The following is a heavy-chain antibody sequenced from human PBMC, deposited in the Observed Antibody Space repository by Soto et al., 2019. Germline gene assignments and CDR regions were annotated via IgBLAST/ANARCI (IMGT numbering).Heavy chain of an antibody. CDR3: ARGGAVLSSPFDY. J-gene: IGHJ4*02. D-gene: IGHD2-15*01. CDR1: GGSISSVNYY. CDR2: IYYSGST. V-gene: IGHV4-30-4*01. Sequence: SETLSLTCTVSGGSISSVNYYWSWVRQPPGKGLEWIGYIYYSGSTYYKPSLDSRVTISADTPKNQFSLKLSSVTAADTAVYYCARGGAVLSSPFDYWGRGTLVTVSS.